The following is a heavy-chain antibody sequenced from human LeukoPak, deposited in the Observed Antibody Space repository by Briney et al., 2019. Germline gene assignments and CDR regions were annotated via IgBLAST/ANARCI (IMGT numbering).Heavy chain of an antibody. CDR1: GYTFTGYY. CDR2: INPNSGGT. V-gene: IGHV1-2*02. Sequence: ASVKVSCKASGYTFTGYYMHWVRQAPGQGLEWMGWINPNSGGTNYAQKFQGRVTMTRDTSISTAYMELSRLRSDDTAVYYCAXNPNLEEPYDYWGQGALVTVSS. D-gene: IGHD4/OR15-4a*01. J-gene: IGHJ4*02. CDR3: AXNPNLEEPYDY.